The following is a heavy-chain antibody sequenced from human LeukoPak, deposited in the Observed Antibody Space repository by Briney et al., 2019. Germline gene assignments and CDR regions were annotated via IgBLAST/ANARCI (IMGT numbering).Heavy chain of an antibody. CDR1: GFTVSNNY. CDR2: IYSGGST. Sequence: GGSLRLSCAASGFTVSNNYMNWVRQAPGKGLEWVSVIYSGGSTYYADSVKGRFTISRDSSKNTLYLQMNGLRAEDTAVYYCAKVAEVGATGYYYYMDVWGKGTTVTISS. J-gene: IGHJ6*03. D-gene: IGHD1-26*01. V-gene: IGHV3-66*01. CDR3: AKVAEVGATGYYYYMDV.